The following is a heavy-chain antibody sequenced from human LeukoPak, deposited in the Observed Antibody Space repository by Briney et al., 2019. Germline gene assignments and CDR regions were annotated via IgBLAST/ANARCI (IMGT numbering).Heavy chain of an antibody. Sequence: ASVKVSCKASGYTFTSLDINWVRQATGQGLEWMGWINPNSGGTNYAQKFQGRVTMTRDTSISTAYMELSRLRSDDTAVYYCARAGWNYGLDYWGQGTLVTVSS. CDR3: ARAGWNYGLDY. D-gene: IGHD1-7*01. V-gene: IGHV1-2*02. CDR2: INPNSGGT. J-gene: IGHJ4*02. CDR1: GYTFTSLD.